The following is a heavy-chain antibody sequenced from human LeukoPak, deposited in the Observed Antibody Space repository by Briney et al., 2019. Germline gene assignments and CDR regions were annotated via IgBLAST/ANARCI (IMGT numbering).Heavy chain of an antibody. CDR1: GFTFSSYS. V-gene: IGHV3-48*02. D-gene: IGHD1-26*01. J-gene: IGHJ4*02. CDR3: ARDLSWASDY. Sequence: GGSLRLSCAASGFTFSSYSMTWVRQAPGKGLEWISYITSSSDHIFYADSVRGRFTMSRDDAKKSLYLQMNSLRDEGTAVYYCARDLSWASDYWGQGTLVTVSS. CDR2: ITSSSDHI.